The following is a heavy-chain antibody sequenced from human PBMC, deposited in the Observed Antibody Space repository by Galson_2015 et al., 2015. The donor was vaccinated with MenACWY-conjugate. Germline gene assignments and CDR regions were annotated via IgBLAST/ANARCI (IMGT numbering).Heavy chain of an antibody. J-gene: IGHJ2*01. V-gene: IGHV3-48*03. CDR1: GFTFSSYE. D-gene: IGHD2-21*01. CDR3: ATSWGGDSRYFDL. Sequence: SLRLSCAASGFTFSSYEMNWVRQAPGKGLEWVSYIGRSSSMIYCADSVKGRFTVSRDNAKNSLYLQMNSLRAEDTAVYFCATSWGGDSRYFDLGGRGTLVTVSS. CDR2: IGRSSSMI.